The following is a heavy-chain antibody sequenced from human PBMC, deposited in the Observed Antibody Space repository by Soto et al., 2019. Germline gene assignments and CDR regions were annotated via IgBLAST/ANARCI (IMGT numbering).Heavy chain of an antibody. Sequence: EVQLVESGGGLVQPGGSLRLSCAASGFTVSSNYMSWVRQAPGKGLEWVSVIYSGGSTYYADSVKGRFTISRHNSKNTLYLQMNSLRAEDTAVYYCARLKDFWSGGYYYYYMDVWGKGTTVTVSS. J-gene: IGHJ6*03. CDR2: IYSGGST. V-gene: IGHV3-53*04. CDR1: GFTVSSNY. D-gene: IGHD3-3*01. CDR3: ARLKDFWSGGYYYYYMDV.